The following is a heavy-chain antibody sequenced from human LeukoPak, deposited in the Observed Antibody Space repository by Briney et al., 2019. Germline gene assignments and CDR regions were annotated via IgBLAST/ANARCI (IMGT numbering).Heavy chain of an antibody. V-gene: IGHV5-10-1*01. Sequence: GESLKISCKGSGYSFTSYWISWVRQMPGKGLEWMGRIDPSDSYTNYSPSFQGHDTISADKSISTACLQWSSLKASDTAMYYCALSDLDSEYSEDYWGQGTLVTVSS. CDR3: ALSDLDSEYSEDY. D-gene: IGHD2/OR15-2a*01. CDR1: GYSFTSYW. CDR2: IDPSDSYT. J-gene: IGHJ4*02.